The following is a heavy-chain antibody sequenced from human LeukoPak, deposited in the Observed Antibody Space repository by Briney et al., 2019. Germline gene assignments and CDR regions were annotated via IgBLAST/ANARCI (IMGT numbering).Heavy chain of an antibody. D-gene: IGHD6-13*01. V-gene: IGHV3-33*01. CDR3: ARSRYSSSWPYYYYGMDV. CDR2: IWYDGSNK. J-gene: IGHJ6*02. CDR1: GFTFSSYG. Sequence: PGRSLRLSCAASGFTFSSYGMHWVRQAPGKGLEWVAVIWYDGSNKYYADSVKGRFTISRDNSKNTLYLQMNSLRAEDTAVYYCARSRYSSSWPYYYYGMDVWGQGTTVTVSS.